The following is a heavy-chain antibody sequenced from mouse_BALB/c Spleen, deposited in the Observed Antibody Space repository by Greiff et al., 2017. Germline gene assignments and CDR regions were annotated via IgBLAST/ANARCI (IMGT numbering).Heavy chain of an antibody. CDR2: IRLKSNNYAT. CDR3: TRPDYDGSSFYAMDY. CDR1: GFTFSNYW. D-gene: IGHD1-1*01. Sequence: EVKLEESGGGLVQPGGSMKLSCVASGFTFSNYWMNWVRQSPEKGLEWVAEIRLKSNNYATHYAESVKGRFTISRDDSKSSVYLQMNNLRAEDTGIYYCTRPDYDGSSFYAMDYWGQGTSVTVSS. J-gene: IGHJ4*01. V-gene: IGHV6-6*02.